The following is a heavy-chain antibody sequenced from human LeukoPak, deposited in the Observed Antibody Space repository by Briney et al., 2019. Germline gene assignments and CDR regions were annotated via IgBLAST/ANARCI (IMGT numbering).Heavy chain of an antibody. CDR2: ISYSGST. CDR3: ARVRGYSYGELDY. CDR1: GGSISSGGYY. Sequence: SETLSLTCTVSGGSISSGGYYWTWIRQHPGKGLEWIGYISYSGSTYYNPSLNSRVTISVGTSKSQFSLKLSSVTAADTAVYYCARVRGYSYGELDYWGQGTLVTVSS. D-gene: IGHD5-18*01. V-gene: IGHV4-31*03. J-gene: IGHJ4*02.